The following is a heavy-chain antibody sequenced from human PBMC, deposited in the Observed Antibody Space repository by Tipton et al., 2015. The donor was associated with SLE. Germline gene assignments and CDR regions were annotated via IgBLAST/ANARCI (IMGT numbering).Heavy chain of an antibody. J-gene: IGHJ4*02. D-gene: IGHD2-2*01. CDR2: IYFSGST. CDR1: GGSIRKCTYY. CDR3: ARALTSAQGFYFES. Sequence: TLSLTCTVSGGSIRKCTYYWGWIRQTPGKGLEWIGSIYFSGSTYYNPSLKSRVTISVDKSNNQVSLKLKSVTAADTAVYYCARALTSAQGFYFESWGQGTLVTVSS. V-gene: IGHV4-39*07.